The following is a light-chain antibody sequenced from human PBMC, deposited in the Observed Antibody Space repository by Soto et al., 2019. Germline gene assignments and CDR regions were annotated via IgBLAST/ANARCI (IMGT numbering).Light chain of an antibody. J-gene: IGKJ2*02. CDR1: LDITNY. CDR3: QQFDSVPCT. V-gene: IGKV1-33*01. Sequence: IPMTQSPSSLSASVGDRVTITCQASLDITNYLIWYQQKPGKAPKLLIYDASSLGTGVSSRFSGSGSGTHFTLTISSLQPEDIATYYCQQFDSVPCTFGQGTKLEIK. CDR2: DAS.